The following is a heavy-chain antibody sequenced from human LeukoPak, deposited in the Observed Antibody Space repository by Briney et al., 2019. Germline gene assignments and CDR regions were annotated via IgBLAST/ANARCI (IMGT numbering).Heavy chain of an antibody. CDR1: GFTVSSNY. V-gene: IGHV3-23*01. CDR2: ISGSGAST. CDR3: AKAALRYQLLSSLDY. Sequence: GGSLRLSCAASGFTVSSNYMNWARQAPGKGLEWVSAISGSGASTYYADSVKGRFTISRDNSKNTLYLQVNSLRAEDTAIYYCAKAALRYQLLSSLDYWGQGTLVTVSS. D-gene: IGHD2-2*01. J-gene: IGHJ4*02.